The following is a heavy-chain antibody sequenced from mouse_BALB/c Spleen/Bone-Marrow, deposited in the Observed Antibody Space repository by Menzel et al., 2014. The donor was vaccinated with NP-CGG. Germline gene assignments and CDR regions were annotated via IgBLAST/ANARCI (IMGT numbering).Heavy chain of an antibody. Sequence: EVQRVESGPGLVKPSQSLSLPCTVTGYSITSDYAWNWIRQFPGNKLEWMGYLSYSGSTSYNPSLKSRISITRDTSKNQFFLQLNSVTTEDTATYYCARSYYYGSSPFAYWGQGTLVTVSA. D-gene: IGHD1-1*01. CDR3: ARSYYYGSSPFAY. CDR2: LSYSGST. CDR1: GYSITSDYA. V-gene: IGHV3-2*02. J-gene: IGHJ3*01.